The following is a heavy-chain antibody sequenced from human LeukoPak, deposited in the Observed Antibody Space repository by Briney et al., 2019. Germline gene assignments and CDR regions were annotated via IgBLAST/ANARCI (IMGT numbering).Heavy chain of an antibody. J-gene: IGHJ4*02. D-gene: IGHD3-9*01. CDR2: ISVYNGNT. CDR3: ARMILLLGDVLTVPSRGSDY. V-gene: IGHV1-18*01. Sequence: ASVKACCKASSYTFTSYGISWVRQAPGQGLEWLGRISVYNGNTNYAQKLQGRVTMTTDTSTSTAYIELRSLRSDDTAVYYCARMILLLGDVLTVPSRGSDYWGQTTLVTVSS. CDR1: SYTFTSYG.